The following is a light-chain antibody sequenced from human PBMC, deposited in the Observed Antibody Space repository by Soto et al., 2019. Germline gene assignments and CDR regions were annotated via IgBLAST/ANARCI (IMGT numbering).Light chain of an antibody. CDR1: QSVRSN. J-gene: IGKJ2*01. Sequence: EIVMTQSPATLSVSSGERATLSCRASQSVRSNLAWYQQKPGQAPRLLIYGASTRATGIPVRFSGSGSGPEFSLTISSLQSEDFAVYYCQQYNNWPYTFGQGTKLEI. CDR3: QQYNNWPYT. CDR2: GAS. V-gene: IGKV3-15*01.